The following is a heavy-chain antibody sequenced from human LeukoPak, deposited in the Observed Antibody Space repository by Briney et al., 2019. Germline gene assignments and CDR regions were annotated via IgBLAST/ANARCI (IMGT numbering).Heavy chain of an antibody. J-gene: IGHJ6*03. Sequence: SETLSLTCTVSGGSISSGGYYWSWIRQPPGKGLEWIGYIHHSGSTYYNPSLKSRVTISVDTSKNQFSLKLSSVTAADTAVYYCARGYSSGRRYYYYYMDVWGKGTTVTVSS. CDR3: ARGYSSGRRYYYYYMDV. CDR1: GGSISSGGYY. CDR2: IHHSGST. V-gene: IGHV4-30-2*01. D-gene: IGHD6-19*01.